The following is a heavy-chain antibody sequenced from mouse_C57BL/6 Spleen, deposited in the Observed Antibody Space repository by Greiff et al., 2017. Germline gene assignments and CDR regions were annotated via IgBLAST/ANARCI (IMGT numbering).Heavy chain of an antibody. CDR2: IDPSDSYT. Sequence: QVQLQQPGAELVMPGASVKLSCKASGYTFTSYWMHWVKQRPGQGLEWIGEIDPSDSYTNYNQKFKGKSTLTVDKSSSTAYMQLSSLTSEDSAVYYCARDGIDGSSSFAYWGQGTLVTVSA. CDR3: ARDGIDGSSSFAY. J-gene: IGHJ3*01. V-gene: IGHV1-69*01. D-gene: IGHD1-1*01. CDR1: GYTFTSYW.